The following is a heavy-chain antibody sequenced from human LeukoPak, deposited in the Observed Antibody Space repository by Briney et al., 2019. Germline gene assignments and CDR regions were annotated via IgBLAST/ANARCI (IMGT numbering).Heavy chain of an antibody. V-gene: IGHV3-23*01. J-gene: IGHJ1*01. CDR3: AIMHGYYDGSGYWVQ. CDR2: ITPNADRT. CDR1: GFTFSSYA. Sequence: PGGSLRLSCAASGFTFSSYAMSWVRQAPGKGLEWVSFITPNADRTSYADSVEGRLTISRDNPRNTLYMQMNSLRDEDTALYYCAIMHGYYDGSGYWVQWGQGTLVTVSS. D-gene: IGHD3-22*01.